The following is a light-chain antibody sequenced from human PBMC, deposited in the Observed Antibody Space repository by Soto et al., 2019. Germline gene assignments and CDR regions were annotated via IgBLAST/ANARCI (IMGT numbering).Light chain of an antibody. J-gene: IGLJ1*01. V-gene: IGLV2-8*01. CDR1: SSDVGLYDY. Sequence: QSALTQPASASGSPGQSVTISCTGTSSDVGLYDYVSWYQQHPGKVPKLLIYEVTQRPSGVPDRFSGSKSGNTASLTVSGLQAEDEADYYCSSYGGNSNYVFGTGTKVT. CDR3: SSYGGNSNYV. CDR2: EVT.